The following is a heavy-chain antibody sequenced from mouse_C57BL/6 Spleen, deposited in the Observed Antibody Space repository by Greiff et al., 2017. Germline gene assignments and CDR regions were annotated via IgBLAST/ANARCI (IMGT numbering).Heavy chain of an antibody. V-gene: IGHV1-81*01. Sequence: QLKQSGAELARPGASVKLSCKASGYTFTSYGISWVKQRTGQGLEWIGEIYPRSGNTYYNEKFKGKATLTADKSSSTAYMELRSLTSEDSAVYFCARRDDYDGFAYWGQGTLVTVSA. D-gene: IGHD2-4*01. CDR2: IYPRSGNT. J-gene: IGHJ3*01. CDR1: GYTFTSYG. CDR3: ARRDDYDGFAY.